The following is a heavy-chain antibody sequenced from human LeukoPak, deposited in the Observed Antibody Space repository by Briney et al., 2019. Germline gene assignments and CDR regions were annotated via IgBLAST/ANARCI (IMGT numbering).Heavy chain of an antibody. CDR1: GFTFSGSA. CDR2: IRSEANSYAT. CDR3: AKDVLDYGDYGFDY. Sequence: GGSLRLSCAASGFTFSGSAMHWVRQASGKRLEWVGRIRSEANSYATAYAASVKGRFTISRDDSKNTAYLQMNSLKTEDTAVYYCAKDVLDYGDYGFDYWGQGTLVTVSS. J-gene: IGHJ4*02. D-gene: IGHD4-17*01. V-gene: IGHV3-73*01.